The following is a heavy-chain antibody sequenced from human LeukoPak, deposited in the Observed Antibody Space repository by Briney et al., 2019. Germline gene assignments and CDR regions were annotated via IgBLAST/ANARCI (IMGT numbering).Heavy chain of an antibody. Sequence: GRSLRLSCAASGFTFSSYAMHWVRQAPGKGLEWVAVISYDGSNKYYADSVKGRFTISRDNSKNTLYLQMNSLRAEDTAVYYCARDRAVPAAKTYNFDYGGQGPLVTVSS. J-gene: IGHJ4*02. CDR1: GFTFSSYA. V-gene: IGHV3-30-3*01. D-gene: IGHD2-2*01. CDR2: ISYDGSNK. CDR3: ARDRAVPAAKTYNFDY.